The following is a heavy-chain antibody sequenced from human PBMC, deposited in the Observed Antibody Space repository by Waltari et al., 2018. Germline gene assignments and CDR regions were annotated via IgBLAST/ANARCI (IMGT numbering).Heavy chain of an antibody. CDR1: GGPFRSYA. Sequence: QVQLVQSGAEVKKPGSSVKVSCKASGGPFRSYAINWVRQAPGQGLEWVGGIIPIFGTANYAQKFQGRVTITADESTSTAYMELSSLRSEDTAVYYCARELADRRGNAFDIWGQGTMVTVSS. V-gene: IGHV1-69*01. CDR3: ARELADRRGNAFDI. J-gene: IGHJ3*02. CDR2: IIPIFGTA.